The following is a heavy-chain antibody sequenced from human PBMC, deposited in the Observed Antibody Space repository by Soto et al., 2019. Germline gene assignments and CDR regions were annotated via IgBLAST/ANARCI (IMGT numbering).Heavy chain of an antibody. CDR1: GFTFRNAC. V-gene: IGHV3-15*01. Sequence: LILSCAASGFTFRNACMSWVRQAPGKGLEWVGRIKSKTDGGTTDYAAPVKGRFTISRDDSKNTLYLQMNSLKTEDTAVYYCTTDYAVAGGVHWGQGTLVTVSS. D-gene: IGHD6-19*01. CDR2: IKSKTDGGTT. J-gene: IGHJ4*02. CDR3: TTDYAVAGGVH.